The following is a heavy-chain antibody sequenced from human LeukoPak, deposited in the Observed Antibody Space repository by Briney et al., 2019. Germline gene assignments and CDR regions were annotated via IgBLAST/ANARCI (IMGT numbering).Heavy chain of an antibody. J-gene: IGHJ3*02. V-gene: IGHV3-49*04. CDR1: GFTFSDHY. D-gene: IGHD5-18*01. CDR2: IRSKAYGGTT. CDR3: TRERYSYGNDAFDI. Sequence: GGSLRLSCAASGFTFSDHYMDWVRQAPGKGLEWVGFIRSKAYGGTTEYAASVKGRFTISRDDSKSIAYLQMNSLKTEDTAVYYCTRERYSYGNDAFDIWGQGTMVTVSS.